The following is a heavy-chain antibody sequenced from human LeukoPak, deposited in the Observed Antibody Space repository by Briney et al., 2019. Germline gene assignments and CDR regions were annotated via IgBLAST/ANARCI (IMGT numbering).Heavy chain of an antibody. CDR2: FFYSGST. J-gene: IGHJ4*02. V-gene: IGHV4-34*12. Sequence: SETLSLPCAVYGGSFSGYYWSWIRQPPGKGLEWIGSFFYSGSTYYNPSLKSRLTMSVDTSNNQFSLKLMSVTAADTAVYYCASGTSTYYELYFWGQGTLVTVSS. D-gene: IGHD3-3*01. CDR3: ASGTSTYYELYF. CDR1: GGSFSGYY.